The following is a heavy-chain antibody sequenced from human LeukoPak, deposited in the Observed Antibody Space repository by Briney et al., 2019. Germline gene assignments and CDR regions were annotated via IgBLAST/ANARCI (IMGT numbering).Heavy chain of an antibody. CDR1: GGTFSSYA. J-gene: IGHJ4*02. CDR2: IIPIFGTA. D-gene: IGHD2-2*01. V-gene: IGHV1-69*13. Sequence: ASVMVSCKASGGTFSSYAISWVRQAPGQGLEWMGGIIPIFGTANYAQKFQGRVTITADESTSTAYMELSSLRSEDTAVYYCARDLGYCSSTSCSVSDYRGQGTLVTVSS. CDR3: ARDLGYCSSTSCSVSDY.